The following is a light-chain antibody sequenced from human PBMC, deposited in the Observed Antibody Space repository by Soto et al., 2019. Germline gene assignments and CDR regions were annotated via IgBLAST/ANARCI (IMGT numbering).Light chain of an antibody. CDR1: QTISSW. CDR3: PQYGGSPIT. V-gene: IGKV1-5*03. J-gene: IGKJ5*01. Sequence: DIQMTKTNSTLSGSVGDRVTITCRASQTISSWLAWYQQKPGKAPKLLIYKASTLKSGVPSRFSGSGSGTDFTLTITRLEPEDFALYYCPQYGGSPITFGLGTRPEV. CDR2: KAS.